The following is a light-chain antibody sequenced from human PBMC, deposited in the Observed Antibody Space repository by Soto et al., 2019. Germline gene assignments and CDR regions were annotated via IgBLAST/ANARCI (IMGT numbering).Light chain of an antibody. CDR3: QQYSSSRT. Sequence: DIQMTQSPSTLSGSVGDRVTITCRASQTISSWLAWYQQKPGKAPKLLIYKASTLKSGVPSRFSGSGSGTDFTLTITRLEPEDFAMYYCQQYSSSRTFGQGTKVDI. CDR1: QTISSW. V-gene: IGKV1-5*03. CDR2: KAS. J-gene: IGKJ1*01.